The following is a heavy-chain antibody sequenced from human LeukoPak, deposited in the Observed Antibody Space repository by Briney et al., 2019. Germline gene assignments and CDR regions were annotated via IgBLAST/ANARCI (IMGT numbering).Heavy chain of an antibody. CDR2: IYYSGST. CDR3: ARDNYDILTGWRTWYYGMDV. J-gene: IGHJ6*02. D-gene: IGHD3-9*01. CDR1: GGSFSGYY. V-gene: IGHV4-59*01. Sequence: SETLSLTCAVYGGSFSGYYWSWIRQPPGKGLEWIGYIYYSGSTNYNPSLKSRVTISVDTSKNQFSLKLSSVTAADTAVYYCARDNYDILTGWRTWYYGMDVWGQGTTVTVSS.